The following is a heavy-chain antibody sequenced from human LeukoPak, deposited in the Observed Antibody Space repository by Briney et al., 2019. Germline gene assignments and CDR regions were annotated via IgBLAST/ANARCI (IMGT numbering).Heavy chain of an antibody. CDR3: ARSADYYDSSGEVYYFDY. Sequence: GASVKVSCKASGYTFTGYYIHWVRQAPGQGLEWVGWINPNSGGTNYAQKFQGRVTMTRDTSISTAYMELSRLRSDDTAVYYCARSADYYDSSGEVYYFDYWGQGTLVTVSS. V-gene: IGHV1-2*02. CDR2: INPNSGGT. CDR1: GYTFTGYY. D-gene: IGHD3-22*01. J-gene: IGHJ4*02.